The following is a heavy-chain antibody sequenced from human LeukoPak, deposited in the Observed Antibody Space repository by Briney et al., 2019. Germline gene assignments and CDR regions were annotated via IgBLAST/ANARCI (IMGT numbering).Heavy chain of an antibody. D-gene: IGHD1-26*01. J-gene: IGHJ4*02. V-gene: IGHV3-30*03. Sequence: GGSLRLSCAASGFTFSSYGMHWVRQAPGKGLERVAVMSYDGSNKYYADSVKGRFTISRDNSKNTLYLQMNSLRAEDTAVYYCARDQVGATSYWGQGTLVTVSS. CDR1: GFTFSSYG. CDR3: ARDQVGATSY. CDR2: MSYDGSNK.